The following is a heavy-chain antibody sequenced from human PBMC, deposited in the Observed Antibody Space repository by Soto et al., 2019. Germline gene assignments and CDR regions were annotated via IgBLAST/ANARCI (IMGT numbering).Heavy chain of an antibody. D-gene: IGHD3-22*01. J-gene: IGHJ6*02. Sequence: GGSLRLSCAASGFTFSSNYMNWVRQAPGKGLEWVSVIYSDGSTYYADSVKGRFTISRHNSKNTLYLQMNSLRAEDTAVYYCARDPYYDSSGYLASNGMDVWGQGTTVTVSS. CDR3: ARDPYYDSSGYLASNGMDV. V-gene: IGHV3-53*04. CDR1: GFTFSSNY. CDR2: IYSDGST.